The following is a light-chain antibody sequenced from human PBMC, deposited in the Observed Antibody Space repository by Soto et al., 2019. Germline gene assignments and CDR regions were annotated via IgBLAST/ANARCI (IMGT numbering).Light chain of an antibody. CDR3: QQYANSPFT. Sequence: EIVLTQSPGTLPLSPGERATLSCSASQSVSSNYLVWYQQKPGQAPRPLIYGASSRATGIPDRFSGSGSGTDFTLTISRLEPDDFAVYYCQQYANSPFTFGQGTKLEIK. CDR2: GAS. J-gene: IGKJ2*01. CDR1: QSVSSNY. V-gene: IGKV3-20*01.